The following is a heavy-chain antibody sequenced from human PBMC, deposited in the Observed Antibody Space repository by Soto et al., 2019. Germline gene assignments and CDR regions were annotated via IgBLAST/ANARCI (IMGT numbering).Heavy chain of an antibody. CDR3: VRYCSTTLCNGVATRTFDY. Sequence: EVQLVESGGALVQPGGSLRLSCAASRFTFSTYEMNWVRQAPGKGLEWVSYISTSGSTVYYADSVKGRFTISRDNTRNSLYLKRNSLRDEDTALYYCVRYCSTTLCNGVATRTFDYWGQGTLVTVSS. J-gene: IGHJ4*02. CDR1: RFTFSTYE. CDR2: ISTSGSTV. V-gene: IGHV3-48*03. D-gene: IGHD2-2*01.